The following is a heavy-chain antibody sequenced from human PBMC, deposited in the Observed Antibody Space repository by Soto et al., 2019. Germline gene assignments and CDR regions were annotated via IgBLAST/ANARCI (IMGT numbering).Heavy chain of an antibody. CDR3: ARELLFYDSDGFSWDDAFDI. CDR2: IYQSGST. D-gene: IGHD3-22*01. V-gene: IGHV4-30-2*01. CDR1: GGSLSSSAYS. Sequence: SETLSLTCAVSGGSLSSSAYSWSWIRQPPGKGLEWIGFIYQSGSTYYNPSLKSRVTMSLDRPKNQFSLKLSSVTAADAAVYYCARELLFYDSDGFSWDDAFDIWGQGKMVT. J-gene: IGHJ3*02.